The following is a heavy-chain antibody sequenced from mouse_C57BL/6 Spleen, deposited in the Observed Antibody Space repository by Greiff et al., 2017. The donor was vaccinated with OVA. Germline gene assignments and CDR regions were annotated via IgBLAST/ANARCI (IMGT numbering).Heavy chain of an antibody. J-gene: IGHJ4*01. Sequence: VQLQQSGTVLARPGASVKMSCKTSGYTFTSYWMHWVKQRPGQGLEWIGAIYPGNSDTSYNQKFKGKAKLTAVTSASTAYMELSSLTNEDSAVYYCTRGGNYYGSSYNYAMDYWGQGTSVTVSS. CDR3: TRGGNYYGSSYNYAMDY. CDR2: IYPGNSDT. D-gene: IGHD1-1*01. V-gene: IGHV1-5*01. CDR1: GYTFTSYW.